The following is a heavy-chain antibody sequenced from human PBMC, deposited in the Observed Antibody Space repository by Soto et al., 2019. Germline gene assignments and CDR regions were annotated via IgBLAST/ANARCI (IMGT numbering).Heavy chain of an antibody. CDR1: GDTFNTYE. D-gene: IGHD6-6*01. CDR3: ARGGYSSSFRFDY. CDR2: IFPFIDTS. Sequence: QVQLVQSGAEVKKPGSSVKVSCKASGDTFNTYEINWVRQAPGQGPEWMGGIFPFIDTSTYAQKFQGRVTITADKSTNTVSMALSGLRSGDTAVYFCARGGYSSSFRFDYWGQGTRVTV. J-gene: IGHJ4*02. V-gene: IGHV1-69*06.